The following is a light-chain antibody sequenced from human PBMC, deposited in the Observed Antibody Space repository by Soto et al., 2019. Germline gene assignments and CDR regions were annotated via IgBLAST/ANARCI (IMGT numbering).Light chain of an antibody. CDR2: VNSDGSH. CDR3: QTWGTGIVV. V-gene: IGLV4-69*01. CDR1: SGHSSYA. Sequence: QLVLTQSPSASASLGASVKLTCTLSSGHSSYAIAWHQQQPEKGPRYLMKVNSDGSHSKGDGIPDRFSGSSSGADWYLTISSLQSEDEADYYCQTWGTGIVVFGGGTKLTVL. J-gene: IGLJ2*01.